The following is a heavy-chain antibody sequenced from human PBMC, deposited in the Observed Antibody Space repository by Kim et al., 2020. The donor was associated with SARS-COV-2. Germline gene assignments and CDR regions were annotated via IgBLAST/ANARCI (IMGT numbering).Heavy chain of an antibody. D-gene: IGHD1-26*01. CDR2: IYTSGST. Sequence: SETLSLTCTVSGGSISSYYWSWIRQPAGKGLEWIGRIYTSGSTNYNPSLKSRVTMSVDTSKNQFSLKLSSVTAADTAVYYCARDGAGGRSYYGILYAFDIWGQGTMVTVSS. V-gene: IGHV4-4*07. CDR3: ARDGAGGRSYYGILYAFDI. CDR1: GGSISSYY. J-gene: IGHJ3*02.